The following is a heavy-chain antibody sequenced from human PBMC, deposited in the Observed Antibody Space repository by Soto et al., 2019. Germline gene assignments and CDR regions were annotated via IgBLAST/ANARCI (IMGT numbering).Heavy chain of an antibody. J-gene: IGHJ5*02. CDR1: GGSFSGYY. CDR2: INYSGST. D-gene: IGHD1-26*01. V-gene: IGHV4-34*01. CDR3: ATQEVGGSYVYTFDP. Sequence: PSETLSLTCAVYGGSFSGYYWSWIRQPPGKGLEWIGEINYSGSTNYNPSLKSRVTISVDTSKNQFSLKLSSVTAADTAVYYCATQEVGGSYVYTFDPWGQGTLVTVSS.